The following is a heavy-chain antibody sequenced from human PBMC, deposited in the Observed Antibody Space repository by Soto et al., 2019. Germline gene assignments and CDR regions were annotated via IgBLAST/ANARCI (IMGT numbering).Heavy chain of an antibody. V-gene: IGHV3-53*01. D-gene: IGHD4-4*01. CDR3: VSPISKQCYYSGMYV. J-gene: IGHJ6*02. Sequence: EVQLVESGGGLIQPGGSLRLSCAASGFDVSTKYMSWVRQAPGKGLEWVSIIYSAGSTYYADSVKGRFTISRDNSINILYLQITRQGAQDTGGYYCVSPISKQCYYSGMYVWGQGNTVTVFS. CDR2: IYSAGST. CDR1: GFDVSTKY.